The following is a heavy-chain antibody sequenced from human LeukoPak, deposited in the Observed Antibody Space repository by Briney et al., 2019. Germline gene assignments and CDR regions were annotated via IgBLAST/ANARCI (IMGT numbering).Heavy chain of an antibody. J-gene: IGHJ4*02. V-gene: IGHV4-34*01. D-gene: IGHD6-19*01. Sequence: SETLSLTCAVYGGSFSGYYWSWIRQPPGKGLEWLGCINYSGTTYYHPSLKSRVTISVDTSRNQFSLKLTSVTAADTAVYYCVREVDSSGWSDYFDYWGQGTLVTVSS. CDR2: INYSGTT. CDR1: GGSFSGYY. CDR3: VREVDSSGWSDYFDY.